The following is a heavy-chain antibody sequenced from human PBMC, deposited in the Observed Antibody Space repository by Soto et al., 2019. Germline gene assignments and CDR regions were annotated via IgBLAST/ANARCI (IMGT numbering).Heavy chain of an antibody. J-gene: IGHJ6*02. Sequence: SLGLSCAASGFIFDDYPMHWLRQAPGKGLGGVSGITWNSVNIGYADSVKGRFTNSRDNAKNSLYLQMNSLRAEYTALYYCAKRRSSRWDMDVWGQGTTVTVYS. CDR1: GFIFDDYP. CDR2: ITWNSVNI. CDR3: AKRRSSRWDMDV. D-gene: IGHD6-13*01. V-gene: IGHV3-9*01.